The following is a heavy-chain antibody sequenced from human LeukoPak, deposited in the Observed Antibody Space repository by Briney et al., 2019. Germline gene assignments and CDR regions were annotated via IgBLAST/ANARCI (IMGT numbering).Heavy chain of an antibody. D-gene: IGHD4-11*01. V-gene: IGHV4-39*01. CDR2: DYYSGTT. CDR3: ARHPPGDSNSWSKWFGP. Sequence: PETLSLTCTVSGDSVSSTNSYWVWIRQPPGKGPEWLGSDYYSGTTHYNPSLMSRVTISVQSLKNQFFLKLNSVTAAETAVYSCARHPPGDSNSWSKWFGPWGQGILVTVSS. CDR1: GDSVSSTNSY. J-gene: IGHJ5*02.